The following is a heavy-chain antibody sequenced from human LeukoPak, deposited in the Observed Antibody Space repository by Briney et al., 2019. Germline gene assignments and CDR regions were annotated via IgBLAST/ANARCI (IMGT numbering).Heavy chain of an antibody. CDR2: ISWNSGSI. CDR3: AKDNRRHYTSGPNPDSLH. Sequence: GGSLRLSCAGSVFILNNYSMRWVRQPRWKGREWVSGISWNSGSIDYADSVKGRFTISRDNAKNSLYLQMNSLRVEDTAFYYCAKDNRRHYTSGPNPDSLHWGQGALVTVSS. D-gene: IGHD6-19*01. V-gene: IGHV3-9*01. CDR1: VFILNNYS. J-gene: IGHJ4*02.